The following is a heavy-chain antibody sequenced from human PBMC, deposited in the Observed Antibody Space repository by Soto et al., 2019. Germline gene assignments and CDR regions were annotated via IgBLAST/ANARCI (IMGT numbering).Heavy chain of an antibody. CDR1: GYTFTSYG. V-gene: IGHV1-18*01. Sequence: QVQLVQSGAEVKKPGASVKVSYKASGYTFTSYGISWVRQAPGQGLEWLGWISAYNGNTNYAQKLQGRATMTTDTSTRSAYMERRCLRSDDTAVYYCARDLVHIVVVTAIGTLAYWGQGTLVTVAS. CDR2: ISAYNGNT. J-gene: IGHJ4*02. D-gene: IGHD2-21*02. CDR3: ARDLVHIVVVTAIGTLAY.